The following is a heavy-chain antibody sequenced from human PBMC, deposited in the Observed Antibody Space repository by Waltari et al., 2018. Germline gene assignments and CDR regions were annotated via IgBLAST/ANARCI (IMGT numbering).Heavy chain of an antibody. CDR1: GFTFSSSA. D-gene: IGHD6-13*01. CDR3: AKKRAAAGPWWYFDL. V-gene: IGHV3-23*01. J-gene: IGHJ2*01. Sequence: EVQLLASGGGLVQPGGSLRLSCAASGFTFSSSALRWVRQAPGKGLEWVSAISGSGGSTYYADSVKGRFTISRDNSKNTLYLQMNRLRAEDTAVYYCAKKRAAAGPWWYFDLWGRGTLVTVSS. CDR2: ISGSGGST.